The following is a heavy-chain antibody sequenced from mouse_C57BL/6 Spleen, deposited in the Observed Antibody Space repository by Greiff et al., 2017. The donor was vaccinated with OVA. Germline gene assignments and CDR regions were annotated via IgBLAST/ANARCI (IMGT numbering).Heavy chain of an antibody. J-gene: IGHJ3*01. CDR3: ARNDYYGNSSFAD. CDR1: GYAFSSSW. Sequence: VQLQQSGPELVKPGASVKISCKASGYAFSSSWMNWVKQRPGKGLEWIGRIYPGDGDTNYNGKFKGKATLTADKSSSTAYMQLSSLTSEDSAVYFCARNDYYGNSSFADWGQGALVTVSA. CDR2: IYPGDGDT. D-gene: IGHD1-1*01. V-gene: IGHV1-82*01.